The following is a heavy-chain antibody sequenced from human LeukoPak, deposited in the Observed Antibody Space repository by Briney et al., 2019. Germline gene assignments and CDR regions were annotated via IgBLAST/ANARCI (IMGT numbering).Heavy chain of an antibody. Sequence: GSLRLSCAASGFTFSSCGMHWVRQAPGKGLEWVAVIPYDGSNKYYADSVKGRFTISRDNSKNTLFLEMNSLRAEDTAVYYCAKALTSGWYLDAFNIWGQGTMVTVSS. CDR2: IPYDGSNK. V-gene: IGHV3-30*18. CDR1: GFTFSSCG. D-gene: IGHD6-19*01. CDR3: AKALTSGWYLDAFNI. J-gene: IGHJ3*02.